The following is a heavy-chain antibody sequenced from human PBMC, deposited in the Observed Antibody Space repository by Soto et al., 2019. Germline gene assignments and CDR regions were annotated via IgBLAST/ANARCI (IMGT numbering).Heavy chain of an antibody. CDR3: TKSGAKGYYFDY. J-gene: IGHJ4*02. Sequence: SLRLSCVASGFTFSTYDMRWVRQAPGKGLEWVSAVSASGGSTYYADSVKGRFTISRDNSKNTLFLQMKSLRAEDTAIYYCTKSGAKGYYFDYWGQGTVVTVSS. V-gene: IGHV3-23*01. CDR2: VSASGGST. CDR1: GFTFSTYD. D-gene: IGHD3-10*01.